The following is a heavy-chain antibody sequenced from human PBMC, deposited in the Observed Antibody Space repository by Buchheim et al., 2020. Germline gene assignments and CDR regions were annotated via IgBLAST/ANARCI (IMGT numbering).Heavy chain of an antibody. J-gene: IGHJ2*01. V-gene: IGHV4-31*03. CDR2: IYYSGST. CDR1: GGSISSGGYY. CDR3: ARAKIRTSIVVVPAAKPGNFDL. D-gene: IGHD2-2*01. Sequence: QVQLQESGPGLVKPSQTLSLTCTVSGGSISSGGYYWSWIRQHPGKGLEWIGYIYYSGSTYYNPSLKSRVTISVDKSKNQFSLKLSSVAAADTAVYYCARAKIRTSIVVVPAAKPGNFDLWGRGTL.